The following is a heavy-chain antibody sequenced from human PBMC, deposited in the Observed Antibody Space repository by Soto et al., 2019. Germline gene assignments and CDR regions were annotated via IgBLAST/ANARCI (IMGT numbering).Heavy chain of an antibody. CDR2: ISAYNGNT. D-gene: IGHD6-13*01. J-gene: IGHJ6*02. CDR3: TTDGREQQLVVIAAYYYYYGMDV. V-gene: IGHV1-18*04. Sequence: QVQLVQSGAEVKKPGASVKVSCKASGYTFTSYGISWVRQAPGQGLEWMGWISAYNGNTNYAQKLQGRVTMTTDTSRSAAYMRLRSMRYDDTAVYYCTTDGREQQLVVIAAYYYYYGMDVWGQGATVTVSS. CDR1: GYTFTSYG.